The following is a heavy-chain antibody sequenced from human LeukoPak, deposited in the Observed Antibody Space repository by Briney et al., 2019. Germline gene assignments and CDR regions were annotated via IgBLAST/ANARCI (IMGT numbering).Heavy chain of an antibody. J-gene: IGHJ3*02. V-gene: IGHV4-34*01. CDR3: ARVSGLWWARDI. CDR2: INHSGST. Sequence: PSETLSLTCAVYGGSFSAYYWSWIRQPPGKGLEWSGEINHSGSTNYNPSLKSRVNISVDTSKNQFSLKLSSVTAADTAVYYCARVSGLWWARDIWGQGTMVTVSS. D-gene: IGHD2-21*01. CDR1: GGSFSAYY.